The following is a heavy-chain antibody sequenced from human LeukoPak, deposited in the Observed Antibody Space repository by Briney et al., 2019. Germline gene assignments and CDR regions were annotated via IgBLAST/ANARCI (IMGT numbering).Heavy chain of an antibody. CDR1: GFTLSSYW. CDR2: INTDGSGT. J-gene: IGHJ5*02. D-gene: IGHD3-10*01. V-gene: IGHV3-74*03. Sequence: GGSLRPSCAASGFTLSSYWMHWVRQAPGKGLVWVSRINTDGSGTTYADSVKGRFTISRDNAKNTLYLQMNSLRADDTAVYYCARSRGAGSYNPWGQGTLVTVSS. CDR3: ARSRGAGSYNP.